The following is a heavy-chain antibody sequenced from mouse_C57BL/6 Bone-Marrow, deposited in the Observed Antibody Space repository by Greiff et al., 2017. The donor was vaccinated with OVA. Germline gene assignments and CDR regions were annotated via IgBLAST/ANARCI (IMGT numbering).Heavy chain of an antibody. V-gene: IGHV5-15*01. CDR2: ISNLAYSI. D-gene: IGHD1-1*01. CDR1: GFTFSDYG. CDR3: ARQGSYYGSSLYAMDY. Sequence: EVQGVESGGGLVQPGGSLKLSCAASGFTFSDYGMAWVRQAPRKGPEWVAFISNLAYSIYYADTVTGRFTISRENAKNTLYLEMSSLRSEDTAMYYCARQGSYYGSSLYAMDYWGQGTSVTVSS. J-gene: IGHJ4*01.